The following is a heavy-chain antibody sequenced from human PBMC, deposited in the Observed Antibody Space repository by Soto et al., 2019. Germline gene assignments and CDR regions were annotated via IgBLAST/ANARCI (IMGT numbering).Heavy chain of an antibody. CDR1: GFTFTTYA. V-gene: IGHV3-30*18. J-gene: IGHJ2*01. CDR2: ITPDGTEQ. CDR3: AKRGILGAQGMAYFDR. Sequence: QVQLMESGGGVVQPGRSLRLSCAASGFTFTTYAMHWVRQAPGTGLEWVAVITPDGTEQDYQDYVKGRFTISRDNSKNTLYLQMNSLGLEDMSIYHCAKRGILGAQGMAYFDRWGRGTLVTVSS. D-gene: IGHD7-27*01.